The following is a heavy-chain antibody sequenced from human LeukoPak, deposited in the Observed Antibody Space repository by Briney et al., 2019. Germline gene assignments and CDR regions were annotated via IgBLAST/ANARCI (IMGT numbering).Heavy chain of an antibody. J-gene: IGHJ2*01. CDR3: AREVVYAKWVLYWYFDL. CDR1: GGSFSGYY. D-gene: IGHD2-8*02. Sequence: SETLSLTCAVYGGSFSGYYWSWLRQPPGKGLEWIGEINHSGSTNYNPSLKSRVTISVDTSKNQFSLKLSSVTAADTAVYYCAREVVYAKWVLYWYFDLWGRGTLVTVSS. CDR2: INHSGST. V-gene: IGHV4-34*01.